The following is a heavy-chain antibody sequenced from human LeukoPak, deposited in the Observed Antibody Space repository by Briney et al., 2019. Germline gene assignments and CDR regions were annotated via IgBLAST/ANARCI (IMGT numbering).Heavy chain of an antibody. CDR3: ARAARRYSSSWYFDY. Sequence: TGGSLRLSCAASGFTFSSYWMSWVRQAPGKGLEWVANIKQDGSEKYYVDSVKDRFTISRDNAKNSLYLQMNSLRAEDTAVYYCARAARRYSSSWYFDYWGQGTLVTVSS. CDR2: IKQDGSEK. J-gene: IGHJ4*02. V-gene: IGHV3-7*03. CDR1: GFTFSSYW. D-gene: IGHD6-13*01.